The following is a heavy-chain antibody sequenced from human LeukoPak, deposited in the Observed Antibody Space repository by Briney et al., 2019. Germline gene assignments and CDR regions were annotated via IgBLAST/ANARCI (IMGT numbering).Heavy chain of an antibody. V-gene: IGHV4-38-2*02. CDR1: GYSISSGYH. J-gene: IGHJ5*02. D-gene: IGHD6-19*01. CDR2: INHSGST. Sequence: SETLSLTCTVSGYSISSGYHWGWIRRPPGKGLEWIGEINHSGSTNYNPSLKSRVTISVDTSKNQFSLKLSSVTAADTAVYYCARGLKGQWLVRGRWFDPWGQGTLVTVSS. CDR3: ARGLKGQWLVRGRWFDP.